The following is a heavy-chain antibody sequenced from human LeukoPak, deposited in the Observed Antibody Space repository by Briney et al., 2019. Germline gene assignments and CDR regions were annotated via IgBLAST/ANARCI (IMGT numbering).Heavy chain of an antibody. D-gene: IGHD4/OR15-4a*01. CDR2: INHSGST. CDR1: GGSFSGYY. Sequence: SETLPLTCAVYGGSFSGYYWSWIRQPPGKGLEWIGEINHSGSTNYNPSLKSRVTISVDTSKNQFSLKLSSVTAADTAVYYCARASNYVSIDYWGQGTLVTVSS. J-gene: IGHJ4*02. V-gene: IGHV4-34*01. CDR3: ARASNYVSIDY.